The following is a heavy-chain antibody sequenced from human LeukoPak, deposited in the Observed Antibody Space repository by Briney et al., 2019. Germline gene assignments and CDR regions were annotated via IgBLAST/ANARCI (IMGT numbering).Heavy chain of an antibody. Sequence: ASVKVSCKASGGTFISYTISWVRQAPGQGLEWMGRIIPILGIANYAQKFQGRVTITADKSTSTAYMELSSLRSEDTAVYYCARDGGVYDSSGYYLDYWGQGTLVTVSS. D-gene: IGHD3-22*01. V-gene: IGHV1-69*04. J-gene: IGHJ4*02. CDR3: ARDGGVYDSSGYYLDY. CDR1: GGTFISYT. CDR2: IIPILGIA.